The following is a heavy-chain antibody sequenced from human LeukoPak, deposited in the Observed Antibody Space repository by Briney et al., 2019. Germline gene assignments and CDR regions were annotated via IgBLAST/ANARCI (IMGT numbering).Heavy chain of an antibody. CDR3: ARNGDYAVQASQHFDY. V-gene: IGHV1-46*01. D-gene: IGHD4-17*01. Sequence: ASVKVSCKASGYTFTSYYMHWVRQAPGQGLEWMGIINPSGGSTSYAQKFQGRVTMTRDTSTSTVYMELSSLRSEDTAVYYCARNGDYAVQASQHFDYWGQGTLVTVSS. J-gene: IGHJ4*02. CDR2: INPSGGST. CDR1: GYTFTSYY.